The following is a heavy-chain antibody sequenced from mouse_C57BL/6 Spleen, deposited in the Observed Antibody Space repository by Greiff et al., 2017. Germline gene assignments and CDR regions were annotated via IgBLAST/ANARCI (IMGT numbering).Heavy chain of an antibody. D-gene: IGHD2-14*01. CDR1: GYTFTSYW. J-gene: IGHJ4*01. Sequence: QVQLQQPGAELVMPGASVKLSCKASGYTFTSYWMHWVKQRPGQGLEWIGEIDPSGSYTNYNQKFKGKSTLTVEKSSSTAYMQLSSLTSEDSAVYYCARGGVRQDYAMDYWGQGTSVTVSS. CDR3: ARGGVRQDYAMDY. CDR2: IDPSGSYT. V-gene: IGHV1-69*01.